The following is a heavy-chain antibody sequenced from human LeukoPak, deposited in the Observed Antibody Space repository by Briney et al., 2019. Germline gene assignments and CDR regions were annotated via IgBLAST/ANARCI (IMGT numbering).Heavy chain of an antibody. Sequence: SVKVSCKASGGTFSSYAISWVRQAPGQGLEWMGGIIPIFGTANYAQRFQGRATITADESTSTAYMELSSLRSEDTAVYYCAREREYCSGGSCPPDYYYYYYMDVWGKGTTVTVS. V-gene: IGHV1-69*13. D-gene: IGHD2-15*01. J-gene: IGHJ6*03. CDR3: AREREYCSGGSCPPDYYYYYYMDV. CDR1: GGTFSSYA. CDR2: IIPIFGTA.